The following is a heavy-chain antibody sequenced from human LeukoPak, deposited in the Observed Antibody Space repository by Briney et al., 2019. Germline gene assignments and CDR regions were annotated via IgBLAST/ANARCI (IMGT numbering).Heavy chain of an antibody. Sequence: PGGSLRLSCAASGFTFSSYAMNWVRQAPGKGLEWFSGISGSGGSTYYADSVKGRFTISRDNSKNTLYLQMNSLRAEDTALYYCAKGYGSGMDVWGQGTTVTVSS. CDR3: AKGYGSGMDV. V-gene: IGHV3-23*01. D-gene: IGHD3-10*01. CDR2: ISGSGGST. CDR1: GFTFSSYA. J-gene: IGHJ6*02.